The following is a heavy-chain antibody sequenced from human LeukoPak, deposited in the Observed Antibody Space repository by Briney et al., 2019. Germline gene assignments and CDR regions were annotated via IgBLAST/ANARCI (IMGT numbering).Heavy chain of an antibody. Sequence: SETLSLTCTVSGGSISSYYWSWIRQPPGKGLEWIGYIYYSGSTNYNPSLKSRVTISVDTSKNQFSLKLSSVTAADTAAYYCARDQRYSSSHDAFDIWGQGTMVTVSS. D-gene: IGHD6-13*01. J-gene: IGHJ3*02. CDR2: IYYSGST. V-gene: IGHV4-59*01. CDR3: ARDQRYSSSHDAFDI. CDR1: GGSISSYY.